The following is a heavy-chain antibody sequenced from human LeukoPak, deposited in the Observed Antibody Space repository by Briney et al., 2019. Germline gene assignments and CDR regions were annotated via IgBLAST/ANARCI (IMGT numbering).Heavy chain of an antibody. CDR2: ISSSSSTI. CDR1: GFTFSYYY. V-gene: IGHV3-11*04. CDR3: ARDSFGYSYGYPSFDY. J-gene: IGHJ4*02. D-gene: IGHD5-18*01. Sequence: GGSLRLSCAACGFTFSYYYMSWIRQAPGKVLEWVLYISSSSSTIYYADSVKGRFTISRDNAKNSLYLQMNSLRAEDTAVYYCARDSFGYSYGYPSFDYWGQGTLVTVSS.